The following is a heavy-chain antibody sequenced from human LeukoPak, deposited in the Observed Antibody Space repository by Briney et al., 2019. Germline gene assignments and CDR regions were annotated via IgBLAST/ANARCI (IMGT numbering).Heavy chain of an antibody. CDR2: ISSSSSYI. Sequence: GGSLRLSCAASGFTFSSYSMNWVRQAPGKGLESVSSISSSSSYIYYTDSVKGRFTISRDNAKNSVYLQMNSLRAEDTAVYYCAKAWQLLLRYFDWSYAFDIWGQGTMVTVSS. D-gene: IGHD3-9*01. CDR3: AKAWQLLLRYFDWSYAFDI. J-gene: IGHJ3*02. V-gene: IGHV3-21*04. CDR1: GFTFSSYS.